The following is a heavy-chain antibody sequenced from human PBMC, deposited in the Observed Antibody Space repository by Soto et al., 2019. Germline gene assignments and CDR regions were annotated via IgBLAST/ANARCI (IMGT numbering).Heavy chain of an antibody. Sequence: GESLKISCKGSGYSFTSSWISWVRQMPGKGLEWMGRIDPSDSYTYYTPSFEGHVTISADKSINTAYLQWSTLKASDTAMYYCARQIYDSDNGPNFQYYFDSWGQGTTVTVSS. CDR1: GYSFTSSW. D-gene: IGHD3-22*01. CDR2: IDPSDSYT. J-gene: IGHJ4*02. CDR3: ARQIYDSDNGPNFQYYFDS. V-gene: IGHV5-10-1*01.